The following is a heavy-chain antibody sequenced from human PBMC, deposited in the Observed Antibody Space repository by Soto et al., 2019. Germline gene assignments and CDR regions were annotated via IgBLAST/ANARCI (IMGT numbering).Heavy chain of an antibody. CDR2: ISGSGGRT. CDR3: ARVFNPRARYYFDY. Sequence: GGSLRLSCASSGFPFSSYAMSWVRQAPGKGLEWVSAISGSGGRTYYADSVKGRFTISRENSKNTLYLQMNSLRAEDTAVYYCARVFNPRARYYFDYWGQGILVNVSS. D-gene: IGHD3-9*01. CDR1: GFPFSSYA. V-gene: IGHV3-23*01. J-gene: IGHJ4*02.